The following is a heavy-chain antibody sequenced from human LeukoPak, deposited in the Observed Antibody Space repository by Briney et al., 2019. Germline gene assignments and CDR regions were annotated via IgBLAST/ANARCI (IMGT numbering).Heavy chain of an antibody. CDR3: ARDDYGSGSWNDY. CDR2: ISGSGGST. CDR1: GFTFRNFA. Sequence: GGSLRLSCAASGFTFRNFAMSWVRQAPGKGLQWVSAISGSGGSTYYADSVKGRFTISRDNSKNMLYLQMNSLRAEDTALYYCARDDYGSGSWNDYWGQGTLVTVSS. J-gene: IGHJ4*02. V-gene: IGHV3-23*01. D-gene: IGHD3-10*01.